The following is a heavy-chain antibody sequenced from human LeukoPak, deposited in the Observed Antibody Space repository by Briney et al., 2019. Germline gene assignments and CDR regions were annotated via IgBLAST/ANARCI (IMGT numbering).Heavy chain of an antibody. D-gene: IGHD2-2*01. CDR2: INPSGGST. J-gene: IGHJ5*02. V-gene: IGHV1-46*01. Sequence: GASVKVSCKASGYTFTSYYMHWVRQAPGQGLEWMGIINPSGGSTSYAQKFQGRVTMTRDTSTSTVYMELSSLRSEDTAVYYCARDALRGSTSRQITNWFDPWGQGTLVTVSS. CDR1: GYTFTSYY. CDR3: ARDALRGSTSRQITNWFDP.